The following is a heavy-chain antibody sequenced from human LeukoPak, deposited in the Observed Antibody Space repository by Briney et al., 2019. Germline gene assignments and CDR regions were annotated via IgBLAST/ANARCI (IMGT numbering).Heavy chain of an antibody. D-gene: IGHD3-22*01. CDR1: GYTFTGYY. Sequence: ASVKVSCKXSGYTFTGYYMHWVRQSPRQGLEWMGWINPNSGDTNYAQKFQGRVTVTRDTSISTAYMELSSLRSEDTAVYYCARRKKTKYDSSGYYYHDAFDIWGQGTMVTVSS. V-gene: IGHV1-2*02. J-gene: IGHJ3*02. CDR2: INPNSGDT. CDR3: ARRKKTKYDSSGYYYHDAFDI.